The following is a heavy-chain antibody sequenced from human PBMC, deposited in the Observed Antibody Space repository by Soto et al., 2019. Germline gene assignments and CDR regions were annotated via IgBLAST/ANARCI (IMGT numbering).Heavy chain of an antibody. J-gene: IGHJ4*02. V-gene: IGHV3-66*01. D-gene: IGHD2-15*01. Sequence: GGSLRLSCAASGFTVSSNYMSWVRQAPGKGLEWVSVIYSGGSTYYADSVKGRFTISRDNSKNTLYLQMNSLRAEDTAVYYCAREEDYCSGGSCYINYFDYWGQGTLVTVSS. CDR2: IYSGGST. CDR1: GFTVSSNY. CDR3: AREEDYCSGGSCYINYFDY.